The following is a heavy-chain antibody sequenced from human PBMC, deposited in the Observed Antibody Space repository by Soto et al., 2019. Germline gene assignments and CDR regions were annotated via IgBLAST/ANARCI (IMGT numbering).Heavy chain of an antibody. CDR1: GGSISSYY. V-gene: IGHV4-4*07. J-gene: IGHJ4*02. Sequence: TSETLSLTCTVSGGSISSYYWSWIRQPAGKGLEWIGRIYTSGSTNYNPSLKSRVTMSVDTSKNQFSLKLSSVTAADTAVYYRVRVVIRMAIQSIDSWAPGSLVTVSS. CDR3: VRVVIRMAIQSIDS. D-gene: IGHD2-15*01. CDR2: IYTSGST.